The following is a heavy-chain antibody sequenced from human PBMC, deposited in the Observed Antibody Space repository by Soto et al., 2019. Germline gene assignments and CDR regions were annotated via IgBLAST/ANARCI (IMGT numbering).Heavy chain of an antibody. Sequence: EVQLLESGGALVQPGGSLRLSCAGSGFTFINYAMNWVRQAPGKGLEWVSSISGGGDAAFFPDSVRGRFTISRDNSKNTVTLRMHSLVVDDTAVYYCARKILGSTSRPTYWYFDLWGRRTLVTVSS. CDR1: GFTFINYA. J-gene: IGHJ2*01. CDR2: ISGGGDAA. CDR3: ARKILGSTSRPTYWYFDL. D-gene: IGHD2-2*01. V-gene: IGHV3-23*01.